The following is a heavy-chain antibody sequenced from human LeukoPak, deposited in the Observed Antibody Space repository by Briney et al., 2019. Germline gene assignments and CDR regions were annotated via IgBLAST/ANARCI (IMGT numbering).Heavy chain of an antibody. V-gene: IGHV3-48*03. CDR1: GFSFSSYE. CDR3: ARSLDTAMVLSPSYFDS. D-gene: IGHD5-18*01. CDR2: ISRSATTI. J-gene: IGHJ4*02. Sequence: GGSLRLSCEVSGFSFSSYEMNWVRQAPGKGLEWVSYISRSATTISYADSVKGRFTTSRDNAKNSLYLQMNSLRTEDTAVYYCARSLDTAMVLSPSYFDSWGQGTLVTVSS.